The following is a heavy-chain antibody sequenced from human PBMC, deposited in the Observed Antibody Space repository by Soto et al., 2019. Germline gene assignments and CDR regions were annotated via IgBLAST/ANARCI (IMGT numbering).Heavy chain of an antibody. J-gene: IGHJ4*02. Sequence: GGSLRLSCAASGFTYINYAMSWVRQAPGKGLEWVSTIGTSGGTYYPDSVRGRFTISRDNSRNTLYLQMNSLRPEDTAVYYCAKRATYYFDPWGQGTQVTVSS. CDR2: IGTSGGT. V-gene: IGHV3-23*01. CDR3: AKRATYYFDP. CDR1: GFTYINYA.